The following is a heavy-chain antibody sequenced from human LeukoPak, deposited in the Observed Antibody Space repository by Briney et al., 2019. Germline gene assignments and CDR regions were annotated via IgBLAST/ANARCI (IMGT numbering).Heavy chain of an antibody. CDR3: ARADGTSYSLDENFDY. Sequence: SVTVSCKASGGAFSSYAMNWVRQAPGQGLEWMGWIIPFFDITNYAQNFQGRVTITADKSTSTAYMELSSLRSEDTALYYCARADGTSYSLDENFDYWGQGTLVTVSS. CDR2: IIPFFDIT. V-gene: IGHV1-69*17. CDR1: GGAFSSYA. D-gene: IGHD5/OR15-5a*01. J-gene: IGHJ4*02.